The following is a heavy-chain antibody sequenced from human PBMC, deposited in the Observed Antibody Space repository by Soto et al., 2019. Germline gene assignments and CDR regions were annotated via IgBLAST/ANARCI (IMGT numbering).Heavy chain of an antibody. V-gene: IGHV3-21*01. CDR1: GFTFSSYS. CDR3: ARDQGRNNITIFGVVIITNYYYYYGMDV. J-gene: IGHJ6*02. Sequence: GGSLRLSCAASGFTFSSYSMNWVRQAPGKGLEWVSSISSSSSYIYYADSVKGRFTISRDNAKNSLYLQMNSMRAEDTAVYYCARDQGRNNITIFGVVIITNYYYYYGMDVWGQGTTVTVSS. D-gene: IGHD3-3*01. CDR2: ISSSSSYI.